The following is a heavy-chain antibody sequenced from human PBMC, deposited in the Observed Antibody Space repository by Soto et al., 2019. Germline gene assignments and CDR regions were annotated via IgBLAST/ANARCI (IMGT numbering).Heavy chain of an antibody. Sequence: PGGSLRLSCAASGFTFSTYDMHWVRQATGKGLEWVSAIGTIRDTYYLDSVKGRFTISRENAKNSVYLQMNSLRAGDTAVYYCARGRSNHYESSPPPKFDPWGRGTLVTVSS. CDR1: GFTFSTYD. CDR3: ARGRSNHYESSPPPKFDP. V-gene: IGHV3-13*01. D-gene: IGHD3-16*01. CDR2: IGTIRDT. J-gene: IGHJ5*02.